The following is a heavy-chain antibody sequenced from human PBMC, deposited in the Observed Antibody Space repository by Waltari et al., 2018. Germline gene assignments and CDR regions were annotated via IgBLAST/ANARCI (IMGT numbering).Heavy chain of an antibody. CDR2: IIPIFGTA. J-gene: IGHJ4*02. CDR1: GGTFSSYA. CDR3: ARGGIGYCSSTSCYYFDY. D-gene: IGHD2-2*01. Sequence: QVQLVQSGAEVKKPGSSVKVSCKASGGTFSSYAISWVRQAPGQGLEWMGGIIPIFGTANYAKKFQGRVTITADESTSTAYMELSSLRSEDTAVYYCARGGIGYCSSTSCYYFDYWGQGTLVTVSS. V-gene: IGHV1-69*01.